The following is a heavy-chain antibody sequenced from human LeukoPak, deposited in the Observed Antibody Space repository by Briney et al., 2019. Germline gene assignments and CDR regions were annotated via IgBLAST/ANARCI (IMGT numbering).Heavy chain of an antibody. V-gene: IGHV3-23*01. Sequence: GGSLRLSCAASRFSFANSVISWIRQAPGKGPEWVSAISGSGDRTDYADSVRGRFTISRDNSKSTLYLRMNSLRVEDTAIYYCAIREPIGYWGQGSLVTVSP. CDR2: ISGSGDRT. D-gene: IGHD6-13*01. CDR1: RFSFANSV. J-gene: IGHJ4*02. CDR3: AIREPIGY.